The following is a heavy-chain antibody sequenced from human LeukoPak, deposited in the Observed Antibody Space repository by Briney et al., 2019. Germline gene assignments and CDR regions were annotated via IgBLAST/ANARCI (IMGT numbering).Heavy chain of an antibody. V-gene: IGHV5-51*01. CDR2: IYPRDSDT. J-gene: IGHJ4*02. Sequence: GESLKISCKASGYTFTSYWIGWVRQMPGRGPEWMGFIYPRDSDTRYSPSFQGQVTVSADKSISTAYLQWNTLEASDTAMYYCARRQYSGYDFDFWGQGTLVTVSS. D-gene: IGHD5-12*01. CDR1: GYTFTSYW. CDR3: ARRQYSGYDFDF.